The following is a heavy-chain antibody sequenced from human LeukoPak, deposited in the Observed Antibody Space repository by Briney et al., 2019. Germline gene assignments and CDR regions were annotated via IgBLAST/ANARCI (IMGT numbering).Heavy chain of an antibody. J-gene: IGHJ6*02. CDR3: SGIVVVGGGMDV. Sequence: GGSLRLSCAASGFTFSDSPIHWVRQASGKGLEWVGRIINKANSNVTAYAVSVKGRFTISRDDSKNTAYLQMNSLKTEDTAVYYCSGIVVVGGGMDVWGQGTTVTVSS. CDR1: GFTFSDSP. D-gene: IGHD2-15*01. V-gene: IGHV3-73*01. CDR2: IINKANSNVT.